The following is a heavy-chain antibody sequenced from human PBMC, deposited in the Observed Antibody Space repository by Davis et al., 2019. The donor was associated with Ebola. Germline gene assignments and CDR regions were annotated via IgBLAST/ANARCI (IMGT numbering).Heavy chain of an antibody. J-gene: IGHJ4*02. V-gene: IGHV4-31*03. CDR1: GGSISSGGYY. CDR2: IYYSGST. Sequence: LRLSCTVSGGSISSGGYYWSWIRQHPGKGLAWIGYIYYSGSTYYNPSLKSRVTISVDTSKNQFSLKLSSVTAADTAVYYCARHVGLAAAGTGFDYWGQGTLVTVSS. CDR3: ARHVGLAAAGTGFDY. D-gene: IGHD6-13*01.